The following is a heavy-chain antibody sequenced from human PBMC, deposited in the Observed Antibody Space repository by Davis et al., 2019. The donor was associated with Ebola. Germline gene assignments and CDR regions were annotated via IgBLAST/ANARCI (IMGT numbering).Heavy chain of an antibody. CDR1: GFTFNIFD. CDR3: ARDSDDYSFDY. V-gene: IGHV3-30*02. D-gene: IGHD4-11*01. J-gene: IGHJ4*02. CDR2: VRSHGSDD. Sequence: GGSLRLSCAASGFTFNIFDMHWVRQAPGRGLEWVAFVRSHGSDDHYADSVKCRFTISRDNSKNTLYLQMNSLRPEDTAVYYCARDSDDYSFDYWGQGTLVTVSS.